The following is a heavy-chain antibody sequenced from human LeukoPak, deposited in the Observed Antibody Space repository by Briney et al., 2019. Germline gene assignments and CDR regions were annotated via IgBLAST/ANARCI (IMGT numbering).Heavy chain of an antibody. J-gene: IGHJ3*02. CDR1: GGSISSYY. V-gene: IGHV4-59*01. CDR3: ARGGYKAFDI. D-gene: IGHD5-24*01. Sequence: SETLSLTCTVSGGSISSYYWSWIRQPPGKGLEGIGYIYYSGSTNYNPSLKSRVTISVDTSKNQFSLKLSSVTAADTAVYYCARGGYKAFDIWGQGTMVTVSS. CDR2: IYYSGST.